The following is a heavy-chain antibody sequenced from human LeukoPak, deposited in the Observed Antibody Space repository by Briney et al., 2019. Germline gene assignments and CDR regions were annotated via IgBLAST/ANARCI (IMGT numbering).Heavy chain of an antibody. J-gene: IGHJ6*03. CDR1: GFTFSSHG. CDR2: IWYDGGNK. Sequence: GGSLRLSCAASGFTFSSHGMHWVRQAPGKGLEWVAVIWYDGGNKYYADSVKGRFTISRDNSKNTLYVEMNSLRAEDTAVYYCVRWGPDKAMDVWDKGTTVTASS. CDR3: VRWGPDKAMDV. D-gene: IGHD7-27*01. V-gene: IGHV3-33*01.